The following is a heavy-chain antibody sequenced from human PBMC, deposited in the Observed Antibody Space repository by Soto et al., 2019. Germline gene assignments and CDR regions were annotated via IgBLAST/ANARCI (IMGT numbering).Heavy chain of an antibody. CDR3: ATGTFNFDS. V-gene: IGHV3-23*01. CDR1: GFTFSSYA. J-gene: IGHJ4*02. CDR2: ISGSGGST. Sequence: LRLSCAASGFTFSSYAMSWVRQAPGKGLEWVSSISGSGGSTYYADSVKGRFIISRDNSKSTLYLQMNSLRAEDTAVYYCATGTFNFDSWGQGTLVTVSS.